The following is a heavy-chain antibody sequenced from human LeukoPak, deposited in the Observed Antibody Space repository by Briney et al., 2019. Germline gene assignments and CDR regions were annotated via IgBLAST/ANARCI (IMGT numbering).Heavy chain of an antibody. CDR2: ISGSGGST. D-gene: IGHD6-13*01. V-gene: IGHV3-23*01. J-gene: IGHJ4*02. CDR3: AKPGYSSSWSFDY. Sequence: GGSLRLSCAASGFTLSSYAMSWVRQAPGKGLEWVSAISGSGGSTYYTDSVKGRFTISRDNSKNTLYLQMNSLRAEDTAVYYCAKPGYSSSWSFDYWGQGTLVTVSS. CDR1: GFTLSSYA.